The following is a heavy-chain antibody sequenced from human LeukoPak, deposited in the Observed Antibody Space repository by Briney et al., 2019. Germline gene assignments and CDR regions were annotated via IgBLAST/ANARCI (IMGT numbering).Heavy chain of an antibody. D-gene: IGHD3-10*01. V-gene: IGHV1-18*01. CDR2: ITAYNDNT. J-gene: IGHJ4*02. CDR3: ARALLWFGEPSHIDY. CDR1: GYTFTSYG. Sequence: ASVKVSCKASGYTFTSYGISWVRQAPGQGLEWMGWITAYNDNTNYAQKLQGRVTMTTDTSTGTAYMELRSLRSDDTAVYYCARALLWFGEPSHIDYWGQGTLVTASS.